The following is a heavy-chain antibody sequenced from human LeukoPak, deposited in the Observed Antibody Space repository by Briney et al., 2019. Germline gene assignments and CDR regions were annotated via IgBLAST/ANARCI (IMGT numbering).Heavy chain of an antibody. Sequence: GGSLRLSCAASGFTFDDYAMHWVRQAPGKGLEWVSVIYSGGSTYYADSVKGRFTISRDNSKNTLYLQMNSLRAEDTAVYYCARGKGLGMIVVAIDYWGQGTLVTVSS. CDR2: IYSGGST. V-gene: IGHV3-66*01. CDR1: GFTFDDYA. J-gene: IGHJ4*02. D-gene: IGHD3-22*01. CDR3: ARGKGLGMIVVAIDY.